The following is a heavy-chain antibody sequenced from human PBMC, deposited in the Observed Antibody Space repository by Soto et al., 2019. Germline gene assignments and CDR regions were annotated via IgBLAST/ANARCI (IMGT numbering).Heavy chain of an antibody. CDR2: IYYSGST. CDR3: ARSVGIAAAGTWYAPPYFDY. J-gene: IGHJ4*02. CDR1: GGSISSYY. Sequence: SETLSLTCTVSGGSISSYYWSWIRQPPGKGLEWIGYIYYSGSTNYNPSLKSRVTISVDTSKNQFSLKLSSVTAADTAVYYCARSVGIAAAGTWYAPPYFDYWGQGTLVTVSS. D-gene: IGHD6-13*01. V-gene: IGHV4-59*01.